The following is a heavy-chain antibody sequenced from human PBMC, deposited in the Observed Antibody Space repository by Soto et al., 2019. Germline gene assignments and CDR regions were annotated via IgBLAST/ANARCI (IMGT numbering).Heavy chain of an antibody. J-gene: IGHJ3*02. V-gene: IGHV1-8*01. CDR3: AKDLTWGRPRDGFDM. Sequence: ASVKVSCKASGYTFTNYDINWVRQATGQGPEYMGWMNPNSGKIGYVQKFQGRFTISRDNSKNTVYLQMSSLRAEDTAVYYCAKDLTWGRPRDGFDMWGQGTVVTVS. CDR1: GYTFTNYD. CDR2: MNPNSGKI. D-gene: IGHD7-27*01.